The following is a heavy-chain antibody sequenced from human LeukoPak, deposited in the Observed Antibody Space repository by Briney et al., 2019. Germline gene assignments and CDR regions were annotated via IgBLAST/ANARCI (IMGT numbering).Heavy chain of an antibody. D-gene: IGHD4-17*01. Sequence: GGSLRLSCAASGFTFSSYAMSWVRQAPGKGLEWVSAISGSGGSTYYADSVRGRFTISRDNSKNTLYLQMNSLRAEDTAVYYCARGDGDNEFDYWGQGTLVTVSS. V-gene: IGHV3-23*01. J-gene: IGHJ4*02. CDR1: GFTFSSYA. CDR2: ISGSGGST. CDR3: ARGDGDNEFDY.